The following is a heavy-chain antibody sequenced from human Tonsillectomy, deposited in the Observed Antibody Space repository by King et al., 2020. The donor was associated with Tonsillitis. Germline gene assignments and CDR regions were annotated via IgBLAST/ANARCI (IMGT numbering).Heavy chain of an antibody. V-gene: IGHV3-43*02. CDR1: GFTFDDYA. CDR3: AKDIRYGDSPEYFDY. Sequence: VQLVESGGGVVQPGGSLRLSCAASGFTFDDYAMHWVRQAPGKGLEWVSLISGDGGNTYYADSVNGRFTLSRDNSQNSLYLQMNSLRTEDTALYYCAKDIRYGDSPEYFDYWGQGTLVTVSS. J-gene: IGHJ4*02. CDR2: ISGDGGNT. D-gene: IGHD4-17*01.